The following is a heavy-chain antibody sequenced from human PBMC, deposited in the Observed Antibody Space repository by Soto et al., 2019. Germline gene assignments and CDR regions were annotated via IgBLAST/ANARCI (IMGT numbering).Heavy chain of an antibody. CDR1: GFTFSSYG. J-gene: IGHJ4*02. CDR2: ISYDGSNK. Sequence: QTGGSLRLSCAASGFTFSSYGMHWVRQAPGKGLEWVAVISYDGSNKYYADSVKGRFTISRDNSKNTLYLQMNSLRAEDTAVYYCARTAERITMIVVVDYWGQGTLVTVSS. CDR3: ARTAERITMIVVVDY. D-gene: IGHD3-22*01. V-gene: IGHV3-30*03.